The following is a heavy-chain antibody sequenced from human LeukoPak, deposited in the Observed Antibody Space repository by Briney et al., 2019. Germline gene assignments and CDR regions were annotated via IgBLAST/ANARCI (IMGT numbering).Heavy chain of an antibody. Sequence: ASVKVSCKASGYTFTSYAMHWVRQAPGQRLEWMGWINAGNSNTKYSQKFQGRVTITRDTSASTAYMELSSLRSEDTAVYYCARSGLLFGYYFDYWGQGTLVTVSS. D-gene: IGHD2-21*02. CDR2: INAGNSNT. J-gene: IGHJ4*02. V-gene: IGHV1-3*01. CDR1: GYTFTSYA. CDR3: ARSGLLFGYYFDY.